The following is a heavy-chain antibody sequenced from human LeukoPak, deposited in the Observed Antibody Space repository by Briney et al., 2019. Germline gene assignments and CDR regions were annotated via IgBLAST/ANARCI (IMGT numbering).Heavy chain of an antibody. CDR2: IYYSGST. D-gene: IGHD3-22*01. Sequence: PSETLSLTCSVSGGSVSSGSYYWSWIRQPPGKGLEWIGDIYYSGSTNYNPSLKSRVTISVDTSKSLFSLKLSSVTTADTAVYYCARSGEDSSGYHGWYFGYWGQGTLVTVSS. CDR3: ARSGEDSSGYHGWYFGY. J-gene: IGHJ4*02. CDR1: GGSVSSGSYY. V-gene: IGHV4-61*01.